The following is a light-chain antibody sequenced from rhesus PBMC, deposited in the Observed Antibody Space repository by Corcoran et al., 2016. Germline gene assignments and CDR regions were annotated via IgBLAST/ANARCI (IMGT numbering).Light chain of an antibody. CDR2: AAS. Sequence: IQMTQSPSSLSASVGDRVTVTCRASQGINKELSWYQQKPGRAPTLLNFAASSLPTGVSSRFSGRGSGTNYTLTISSLQPEDVATYYCLQLYTAPFTFGPGTKLDL. V-gene: IGKV1-94*01. CDR3: LQLYTAPFT. J-gene: IGKJ3*01. CDR1: QGINKE.